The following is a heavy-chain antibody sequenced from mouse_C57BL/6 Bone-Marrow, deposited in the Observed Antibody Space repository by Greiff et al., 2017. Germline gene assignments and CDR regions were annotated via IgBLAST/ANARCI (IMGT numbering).Heavy chain of an antibody. D-gene: IGHD1-1*02. CDR2: IYPRSGNT. J-gene: IGHJ3*01. V-gene: IGHV1-81*01. Sequence: VQLQQSGAELARPGASVKLSCKASGYTFTSYGISWVKQRTGQGLEWIGEIYPRSGNTYYNEKFKGKATLTADKSSSTAYMELRSLTSEDSAVYFCARSELLGCECFAYWGQGTLVTVSA. CDR1: GYTFTSYG. CDR3: ARSELLGCECFAY.